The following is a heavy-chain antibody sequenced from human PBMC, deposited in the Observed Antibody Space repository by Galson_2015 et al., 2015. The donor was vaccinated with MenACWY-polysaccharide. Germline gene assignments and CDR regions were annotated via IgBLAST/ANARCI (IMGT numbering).Heavy chain of an antibody. Sequence: SLRLSCAASGFTFSNYGMHWVRQAPGKGLEWVAIISYNGRYQYYADSVKGRFTISRDNSKNTLYLQMNSLRAEDTAVYYCANVAQVQLERRLGFDYWGQGTLVIVSS. J-gene: IGHJ4*02. CDR2: ISYNGRYQ. CDR3: ANVAQVQLERRLGFDY. CDR1: GFTFSNYG. D-gene: IGHD1-1*01. V-gene: IGHV3-30*18.